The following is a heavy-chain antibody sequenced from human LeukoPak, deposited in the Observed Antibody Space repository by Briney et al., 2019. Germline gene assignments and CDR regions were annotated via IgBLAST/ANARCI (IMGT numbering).Heavy chain of an antibody. CDR2: IRYDGSNK. CDR1: GFTFSSYG. D-gene: IGHD6-13*01. Sequence: PGGSLRLSCAASGFTFSSYGMHWVRQAPGKGLERVAFIRYDGSNKYYADSVKGRFTISRDNSKNTLYLQMNSLRAEDTAVYYCAKDRGIAAAADYGGQGTLVTVSS. CDR3: AKDRGIAAAADY. J-gene: IGHJ4*02. V-gene: IGHV3-30*02.